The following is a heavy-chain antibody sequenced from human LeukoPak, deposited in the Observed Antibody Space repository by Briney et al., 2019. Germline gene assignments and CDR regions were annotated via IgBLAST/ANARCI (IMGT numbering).Heavy chain of an antibody. V-gene: IGHV1-69*05. J-gene: IGHJ4*02. CDR2: IIPIFGTA. CDR3: ARGGSYFDY. D-gene: IGHD3-10*01. Sequence: GASVKVSCKASGYTFTSYGISWVRQAPGQGLEWMGRIIPIFGTANYAQKFQGRVTITTDESTSTAYMELSSLRSEDTAVYYCARGGSYFDYWGQGTLVTVSS. CDR1: GYTFTSYG.